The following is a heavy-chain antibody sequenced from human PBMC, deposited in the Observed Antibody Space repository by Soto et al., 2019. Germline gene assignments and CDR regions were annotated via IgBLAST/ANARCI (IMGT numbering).Heavy chain of an antibody. V-gene: IGHV1-3*01. Sequence: QVQVVQSGAEVKKPGASVKVSCKASGYTFTSYAMHWVRQAPGQRLEWMGWINAGNGNTKYSQKFQGRVTIIRDTSASTVYMELSSLRSEDTAVYYCARGGLALMDVWGQGTTVTVSS. CDR3: ARGGLALMDV. D-gene: IGHD3-16*01. J-gene: IGHJ6*02. CDR1: GYTFTSYA. CDR2: INAGNGNT.